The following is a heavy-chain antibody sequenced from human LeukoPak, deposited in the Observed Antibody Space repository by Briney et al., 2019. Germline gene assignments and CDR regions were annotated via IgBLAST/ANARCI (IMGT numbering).Heavy chain of an antibody. J-gene: IGHJ4*02. CDR3: TKDHGFYSSGWHPLFDH. CDR1: GFTFSSYA. Sequence: GGSERLSCAASGFTFSSYAMSWVRQAPGKGLERVSTISYSGSSTYYTDSVKGRVTFSRDNSKNTLHLQMNSLRAEDTAVYYCTKDHGFYSSGWHPLFDHWGQGTLVTVS. V-gene: IGHV3-23*01. D-gene: IGHD6-19*01. CDR2: ISYSGSST.